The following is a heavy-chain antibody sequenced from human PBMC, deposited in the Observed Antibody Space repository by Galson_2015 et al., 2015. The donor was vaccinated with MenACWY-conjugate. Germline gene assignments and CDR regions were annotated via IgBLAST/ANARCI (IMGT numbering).Heavy chain of an antibody. CDR1: SFTFRNYD. V-gene: IGHV3-23*01. CDR3: AKYSSKYLSGFFDV. D-gene: IGHD6-13*01. Sequence: SLRLSCAASSFTFRNYDMSWVRQAPGKGLQWISGIRGNGDITYYTDSVTGRFTISRDNSKNTLYLQMDSLRPEDTAIYYCAKYSSKYLSGFFDVWGQGTMVTASS. J-gene: IGHJ3*01. CDR2: IRGNGDIT.